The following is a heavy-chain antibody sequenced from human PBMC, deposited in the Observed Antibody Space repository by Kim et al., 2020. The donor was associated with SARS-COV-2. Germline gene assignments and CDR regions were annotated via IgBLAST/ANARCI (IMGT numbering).Heavy chain of an antibody. CDR3: AKDRDGWGYYFDY. J-gene: IGHJ4*02. D-gene: IGHD6-19*01. Sequence: ASGTGRFTISRDNSKHTLYLQMNSLRAEDTAVYYCAKDRDGWGYYFDYWGQGTLVTVSS. V-gene: IGHV3-30*02.